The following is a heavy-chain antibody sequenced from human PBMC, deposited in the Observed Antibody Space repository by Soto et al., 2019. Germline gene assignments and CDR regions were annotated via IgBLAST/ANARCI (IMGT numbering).Heavy chain of an antibody. V-gene: IGHV1-69*12. CDR3: ARPGYSSSWYCHGMDV. J-gene: IGHJ6*02. Sequence: QVQLVQSGAEVKKPGSSVKVFCKASGGTFSSYAISWVRQAPGQGLGWMGGIIPIFGTANYAQKFQGRVTSTADESTSPAYMELSSLRAEDTAVYYCARPGYSSSWYCHGMDVWGQGTTVTVSS. D-gene: IGHD6-13*01. CDR2: IIPIFGTA. CDR1: GGTFSSYA.